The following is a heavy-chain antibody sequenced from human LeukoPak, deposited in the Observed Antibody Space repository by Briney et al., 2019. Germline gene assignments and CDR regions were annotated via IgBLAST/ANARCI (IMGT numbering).Heavy chain of an antibody. V-gene: IGHV3-7*01. CDR2: IKYDGSEK. CDR3: ARDADLGTTISGAFDI. Sequence: GGSLRLSCAASGFTFSSYWMSWVRQAPGKGLEWVANIKYDGSEKYSVDSVKGRFTVSRDNAKNPLYLQMNSLRAADTALYYCARDADLGTTISGAFDIWGQGTMVTVSS. D-gene: IGHD5-24*01. CDR1: GFTFSSYW. J-gene: IGHJ3*02.